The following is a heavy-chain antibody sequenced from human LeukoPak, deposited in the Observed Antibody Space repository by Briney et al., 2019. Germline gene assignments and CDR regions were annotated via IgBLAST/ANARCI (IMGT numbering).Heavy chain of an antibody. CDR2: IYYSGST. Sequence: PSETLSLTCTVSGGSISSSSYYWGWIRQPPGKGLEWIGSIYYSGSTYSNPSLKSRVTISVDTSKNQFSLKLSSVTAADTAVYYCARQNSGFIAAAGRFDYWGQGTLVTVSS. CDR1: GGSISSSSYY. J-gene: IGHJ4*02. D-gene: IGHD6-13*01. V-gene: IGHV4-39*01. CDR3: ARQNSGFIAAAGRFDY.